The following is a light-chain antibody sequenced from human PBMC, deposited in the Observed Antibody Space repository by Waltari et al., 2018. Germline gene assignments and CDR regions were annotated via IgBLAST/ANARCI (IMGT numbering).Light chain of an antibody. V-gene: IGLV2-14*01. Sequence: QSALTQPASVSGPPGQSIPISCTGTSSDVGGYNYVPWYQQHPGKAPKLMIYDVSNRPSGVSNRFSGSKSGNTASLTISGLQAEDEADYYCSSYTSSSTVVFGGGTKLTVL. CDR3: SSYTSSSTVV. J-gene: IGLJ2*01. CDR1: SSDVGGYNY. CDR2: DVS.